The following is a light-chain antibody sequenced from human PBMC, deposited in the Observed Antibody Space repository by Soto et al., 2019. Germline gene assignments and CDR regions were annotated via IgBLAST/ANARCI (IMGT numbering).Light chain of an antibody. V-gene: IGLV2-11*01. CDR1: SSDVGGYNY. J-gene: IGLJ2*01. CDR3: FSYAGTCTSGF. CDR2: DVT. Sequence: QSALTQPRSVSGSPGQSVPITCTGTSSDVGGYNYVSWSQRHPGKAPKVMIYDVTKRPSGVPDRFSGSNSGNTASLTISGLQAEYNTDNYSFSYAGTCTSGFFGGGTKLTVL.